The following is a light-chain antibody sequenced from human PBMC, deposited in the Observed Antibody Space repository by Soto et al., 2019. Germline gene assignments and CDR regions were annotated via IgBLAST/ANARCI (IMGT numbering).Light chain of an antibody. J-gene: IGLJ1*01. Sequence: QSVLTQPPSVSRAPGQRVTISCTGSSSNIGAGYDVHWYQQLPGKAPKLLIYGNNNRPSGVPDRFSGSKSGTSASLAITGLRADDEADYYCQSYASSLSANFVFGTGTKVTVL. CDR2: GNN. V-gene: IGLV1-40*01. CDR3: QSYASSLSANFV. CDR1: SSNIGAGYD.